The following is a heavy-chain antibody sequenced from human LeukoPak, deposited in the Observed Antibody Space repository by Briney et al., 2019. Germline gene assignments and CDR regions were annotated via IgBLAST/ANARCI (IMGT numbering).Heavy chain of an antibody. CDR2: IWYDGSNK. Sequence: SGRSLRLSCAASGFTFSSYGMHWVRQAPGKGLEWVAVIWYDGSNKYYADSVKGRFTISRDNSKNTLYLQMNSLRAEDTAVYYCARDYRYVNYYYSMDVWGQGTTVTVSS. V-gene: IGHV3-33*01. J-gene: IGHJ6*02. D-gene: IGHD3-16*02. CDR1: GFTFSSYG. CDR3: ARDYRYVNYYYSMDV.